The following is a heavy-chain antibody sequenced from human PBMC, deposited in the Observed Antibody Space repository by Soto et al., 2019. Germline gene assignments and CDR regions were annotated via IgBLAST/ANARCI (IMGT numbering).Heavy chain of an antibody. CDR2: ISGSDGST. D-gene: IGHD1-1*01. J-gene: IGHJ6*02. CDR3: AKFWNPPPDYYYYGMDV. Sequence: EVQLLESGGGLVQPGGSLRLSCVASGFSFSSYAMSWVRQAPGKGLEWVSVISGSDGSTYYADSVKGRFTISRDNSKNTLYLQMNSLRAEDTAVYYCAKFWNPPPDYYYYGMDVWGQGTTVTVSS. V-gene: IGHV3-23*01. CDR1: GFSFSSYA.